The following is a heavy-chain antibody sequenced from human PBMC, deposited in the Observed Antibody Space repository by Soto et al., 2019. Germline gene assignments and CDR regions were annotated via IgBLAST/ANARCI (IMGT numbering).Heavy chain of an antibody. V-gene: IGHV3-9*01. CDR2: ISWDSGSI. D-gene: IGHD6-19*01. CDR3: AKDSEQWLAIDY. J-gene: IGHJ4*02. CDR1: GFTFDDYA. Sequence: EVQLVESGGGLVQPGRSLRLSCAASGFTFDDYAMHWVRQAPGKGLEWVSGISWDSGSIGYADSVKGRFTISRDNAKNSLYLQMNSLRAEDTALYYCAKDSEQWLAIDYWGQGTLVTVSS.